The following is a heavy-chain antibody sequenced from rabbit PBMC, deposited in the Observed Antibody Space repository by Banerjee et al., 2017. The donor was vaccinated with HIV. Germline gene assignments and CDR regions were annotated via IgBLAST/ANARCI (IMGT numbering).Heavy chain of an antibody. Sequence: QSLEESGGDLVKPGASLTLTCTASGFSFSNNYVMCWVRQAPGKGLEWIACINTSTGSTVYASWAKGRFTISKTSATTVALQMASLTAADTASYFCARDGAGAGDIGDGMFNLWGPGTLVTV. CDR1: GFSFSNNYV. CDR2: INTSTGST. D-gene: IGHD5-1*01. CDR3: ARDGAGAGDIGDGMFNL. J-gene: IGHJ4*01. V-gene: IGHV1S40*01.